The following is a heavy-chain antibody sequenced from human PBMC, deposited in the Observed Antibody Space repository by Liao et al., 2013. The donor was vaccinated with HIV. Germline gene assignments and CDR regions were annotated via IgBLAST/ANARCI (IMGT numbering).Heavy chain of an antibody. D-gene: IGHD1-1*01. CDR2: TTHSGTT. CDR3: AVGNRWYNGWVY. J-gene: IGHJ1*01. Sequence: QLRLQESGPGLVKPSETLSLTCTVSGDSITSIDYYWGWIRQPPGKGLEWIGETTHSGTTTYNPSLKSRVTISRDTSDNQFSLKLNFVTAADTAVYYCAVGNRWYNGWVYWGPGTVVTVSS. CDR1: GDSITSIDYY. V-gene: IGHV4-39*07.